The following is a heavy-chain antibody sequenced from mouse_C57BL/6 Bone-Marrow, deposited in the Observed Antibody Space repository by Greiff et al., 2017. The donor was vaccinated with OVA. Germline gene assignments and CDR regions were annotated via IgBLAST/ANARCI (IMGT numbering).Heavy chain of an antibody. D-gene: IGHD2-3*01. J-gene: IGHJ4*01. V-gene: IGHV1-81*01. CDR2: IYPRSGNT. CDR3: ARSRWLPYAMDY. Sequence: VQLVESGAELARPGASVKLSCKASGYTFTSYGISWVKQRTGQGLEWIGEIYPRSGNTYYNEKFKGKATLTADKSSSTAYMELRSLTSEDSAVYFCARSRWLPYAMDYWGQGTSVTVSS. CDR1: GYTFTSYG.